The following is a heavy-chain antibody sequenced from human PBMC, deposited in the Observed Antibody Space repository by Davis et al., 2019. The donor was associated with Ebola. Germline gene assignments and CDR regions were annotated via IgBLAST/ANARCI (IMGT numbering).Heavy chain of an antibody. Sequence: GESLKISCAASGFTFSSYAMSWVRQAPGKGLEWVSAISGSGGSTYYADSVKGRFTISRDNSKNTLYLQMNSLRAEDTAVYYCAKAYSGYELPYYYYGMDVWGQGTTVTVSS. D-gene: IGHD5-12*01. V-gene: IGHV3-23*01. CDR2: ISGSGGST. J-gene: IGHJ6*02. CDR3: AKAYSGYELPYYYYGMDV. CDR1: GFTFSSYA.